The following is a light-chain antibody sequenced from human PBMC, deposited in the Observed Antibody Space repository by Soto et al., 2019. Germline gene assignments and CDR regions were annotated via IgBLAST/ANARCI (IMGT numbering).Light chain of an antibody. CDR1: RSVLYKSNNKNH. CDR2: WAS. CDR3: QQRSKWPL. V-gene: IGKV4-1*01. Sequence: DIVMTQSPDSLAVSLGERATMNCKCSRSVLYKSNNKNHLAWYQQKPGQPPQLIIYWASTRESGVPERFSGSGSGTDFTLTISSLEAEDVATYYCQQRSKWPLFGQGTRLEIK. J-gene: IGKJ5*01.